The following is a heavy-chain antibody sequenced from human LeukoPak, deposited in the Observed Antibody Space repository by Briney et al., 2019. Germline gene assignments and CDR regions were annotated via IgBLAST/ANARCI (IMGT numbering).Heavy chain of an antibody. V-gene: IGHV3-48*03. CDR2: ISSSGSTI. J-gene: IGHJ6*04. Sequence: GGSLRLSCAASGFTFSSYEMNWVRQAPGKGLEWVSYISSSGSTIYYADSVKGRFTISRDNAKNSLFLQMNSLRAEDTAVYFCAKSTRAVMAMMDVWGKGTTVTVSS. CDR1: GFTFSSYE. CDR3: AKSTRAVMAMMDV. D-gene: IGHD3-16*01.